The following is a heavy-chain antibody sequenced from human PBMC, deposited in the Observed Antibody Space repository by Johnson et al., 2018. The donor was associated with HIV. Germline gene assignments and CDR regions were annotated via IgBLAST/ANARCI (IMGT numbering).Heavy chain of an antibody. CDR1: GFAFSSYG. V-gene: IGHV3-30*18. J-gene: IGHJ3*02. D-gene: IGHD3-16*02. CDR2: ISYDGGNK. CDR3: AKGGDYVWGSYRYPDAFDI. Sequence: QVQLVESGGGLVQPGGCMRLSCAASGFAFSSYGMHWVRQAPGKGLEWVAVISYDGGNKYYADSVKGRFTISRDNSRNTLYLPMNSLRAEDTAVYYCAKGGDYVWGSYRYPDAFDIWGQGTMVTVSS.